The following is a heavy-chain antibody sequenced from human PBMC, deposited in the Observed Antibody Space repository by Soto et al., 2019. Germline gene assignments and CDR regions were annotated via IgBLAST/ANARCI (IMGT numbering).Heavy chain of an antibody. CDR2: IYPGDSDT. CDR3: ERPPFSSGGGNFDY. J-gene: IGHJ4*02. CDR1: GDTFTRYW. V-gene: IGHV5-51*01. Sequence: PGESKKISCKGSGDTFTRYWIGWVRQMPGKGLEWMEIIYPGDSDTRYSPSFQGQVTISADKSISTAYLQWNRLKASDTAMYYCERPPFSSGGGNFDYWGQGTLVTVSS. D-gene: IGHD6-19*01.